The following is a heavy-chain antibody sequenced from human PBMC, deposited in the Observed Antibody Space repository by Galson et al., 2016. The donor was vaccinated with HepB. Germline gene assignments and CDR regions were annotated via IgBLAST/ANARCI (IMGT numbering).Heavy chain of an antibody. V-gene: IGHV3-21*04. CDR3: AKVVGRFGTGGDAFDI. CDR2: ISSSSSHT. J-gene: IGHJ3*02. D-gene: IGHD3-10*01. Sequence: SLRLSCAASGFTFSSYSMNWVRQAPGKGLEWVSSISSSSSHTYYADSVKGRFTISRDNAKNSLYLQMNSLRAEDTAVYYCAKVVGRFGTGGDAFDIWGQGTMVTVSS. CDR1: GFTFSSYS.